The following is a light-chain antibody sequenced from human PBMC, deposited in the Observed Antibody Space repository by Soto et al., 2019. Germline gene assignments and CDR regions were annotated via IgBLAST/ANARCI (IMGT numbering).Light chain of an antibody. Sequence: EIVLTQSPGTLSLSQGERATLSCRASQSVSSNYFAWYQQKPGQAPTLLIYGASSRATGIPDRFSGSGSGTDFTLTISRLEPEDFAVYYCQQYGGSPWTFGQGTKVDI. CDR2: GAS. CDR3: QQYGGSPWT. V-gene: IGKV3-20*01. CDR1: QSVSSNY. J-gene: IGKJ1*01.